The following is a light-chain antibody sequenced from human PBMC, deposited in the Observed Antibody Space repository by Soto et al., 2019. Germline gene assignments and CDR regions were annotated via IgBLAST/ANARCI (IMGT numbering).Light chain of an antibody. CDR3: QQYKDWPPLT. CDR2: GAS. Sequence: EIVLTQSPGTLSLSPGERATLSCRASQSVSSSYLAWYQQKPGQAPRLLIYGASSRATGIPDRFSGSGSGTEFSLTISSLQSEDFGTYYCQQYKDWPPLTFGGGTRVDIK. J-gene: IGKJ4*01. CDR1: QSVSSSY. V-gene: IGKV3D-20*02.